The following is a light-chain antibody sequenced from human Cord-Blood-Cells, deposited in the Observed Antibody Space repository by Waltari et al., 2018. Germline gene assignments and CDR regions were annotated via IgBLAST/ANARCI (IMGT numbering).Light chain of an antibody. CDR3: CSYAGSRV. J-gene: IGLJ3*02. V-gene: IGLV2-23*01. CDR2: EGS. CDR1: SSDVGSYNL. Sequence: QSALTQPASVSGSPGQSITISCPGTSSDVGSYNLVSWYQQHPGKAPKLMIYEGSKRPSGVSNCFSGSKSGNTASLTISGLQAEDEADYYCCSYAGSRVFGGGTKLTVL.